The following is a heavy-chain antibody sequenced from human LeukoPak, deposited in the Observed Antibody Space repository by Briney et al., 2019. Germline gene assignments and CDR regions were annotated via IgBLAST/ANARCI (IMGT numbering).Heavy chain of an antibody. CDR3: AKPSVPYSSGYPTLDY. Sequence: GGSLRLSCAASGFIFSSYGMHWVRQAPGKGLEWVAVISYDGSNKYYADSVKGRFTISRDNSKNTLYLQMYSLRAEDTAVYYCAKPSVPYSSGYPTLDYWGQGTLVTVSS. CDR2: ISYDGSNK. V-gene: IGHV3-30*18. CDR1: GFIFSSYG. D-gene: IGHD6-25*01. J-gene: IGHJ4*02.